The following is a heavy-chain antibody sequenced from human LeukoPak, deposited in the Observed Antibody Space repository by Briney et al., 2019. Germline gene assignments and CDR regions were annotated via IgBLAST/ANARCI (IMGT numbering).Heavy chain of an antibody. D-gene: IGHD2-15*01. Sequence: PSETLSLTCAVYGGSFSGYYWSWVRQAPGKGLEWVSAISGSGGSTYYADSVKGRFTISRDNSKNTLYLQMNSLRAEDTAVYYCAKDESTSGAFDYWGQGTLVTVSS. CDR3: AKDESTSGAFDY. CDR1: GGSFSGYY. V-gene: IGHV3-23*01. CDR2: ISGSGGST. J-gene: IGHJ4*02.